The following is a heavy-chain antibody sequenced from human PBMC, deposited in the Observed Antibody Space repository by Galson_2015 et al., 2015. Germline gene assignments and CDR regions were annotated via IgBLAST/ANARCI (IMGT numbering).Heavy chain of an antibody. CDR1: GFTFDDYA. Sequence: SLRLSCAASGFTFDDYAMHWVRQAPGKGLEWVSGISWNSGSIGYADSVKGRFTISRDNAKNSLYLQMNSLRAEDTALYYCAKRGGAFDIWGQGTMVTVSS. V-gene: IGHV3-9*01. CDR3: AKRGGAFDI. J-gene: IGHJ3*02. CDR2: ISWNSGSI. D-gene: IGHD3-16*01.